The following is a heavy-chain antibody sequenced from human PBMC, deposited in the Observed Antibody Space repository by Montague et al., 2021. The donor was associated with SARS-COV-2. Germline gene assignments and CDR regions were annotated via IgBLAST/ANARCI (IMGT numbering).Heavy chain of an antibody. CDR2: INRSGST. Sequence: SETLSLTCAVYGGSFGVHYWSWVRQPPGKGLEWIGEINRSGSTNFNPSLKSRFTISVDTSKNQFSLKLTSVTAADTAVYFCAEGFISWSGAGYWSQGTLVTVSS. CDR1: GGSFGVHY. J-gene: IGHJ1*01. CDR3: AEGFISWSGAGY. V-gene: IGHV4-34*01. D-gene: IGHD3-10*01.